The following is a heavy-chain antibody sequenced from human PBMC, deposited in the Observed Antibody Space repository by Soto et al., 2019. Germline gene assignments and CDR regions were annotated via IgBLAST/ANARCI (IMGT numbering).Heavy chain of an antibody. Sequence: GGSLRLSCAASGFTFSSYAMHWVRQAPGKGLEWVAVISYDGSNKYYADSVKGRFTISRDNSKNTLYLQMNSLRAEDTAVYYWATMDYYDSSGPSFYYYDGRDVWGQGTTVTVSS. D-gene: IGHD3-22*01. CDR3: ATMDYYDSSGPSFYYYDGRDV. CDR2: ISYDGSNK. V-gene: IGHV3-30-3*01. J-gene: IGHJ6*02. CDR1: GFTFSSYA.